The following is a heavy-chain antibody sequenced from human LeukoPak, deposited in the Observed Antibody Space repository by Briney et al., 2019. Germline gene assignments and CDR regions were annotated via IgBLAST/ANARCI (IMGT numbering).Heavy chain of an antibody. Sequence: ASVKVSCKASGYTFTGYYMHWVRQAPGQGLELKGWINPNSGGTNYAQKFQGRVTMTRDTSISTAYMELSRLRSDDTAVYYCARLRYDSSGYYFWGQGTLVTVSS. V-gene: IGHV1-2*02. CDR2: INPNSGGT. CDR3: ARLRYDSSGYYF. J-gene: IGHJ4*02. D-gene: IGHD3-22*01. CDR1: GYTFTGYY.